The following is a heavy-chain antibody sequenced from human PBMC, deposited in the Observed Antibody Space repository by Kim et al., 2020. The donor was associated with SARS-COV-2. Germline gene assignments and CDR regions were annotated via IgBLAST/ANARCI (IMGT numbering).Heavy chain of an antibody. CDR3: ASPPYSSGRYEFGY. D-gene: IGHD6-19*01. V-gene: IGHV1-46*01. Sequence: EQKFQGRVTMTRDTSTSTVYMELSSLRSEDTAVYYCASPPYSSGRYEFGYWGQGTLVTVSS. J-gene: IGHJ4*02.